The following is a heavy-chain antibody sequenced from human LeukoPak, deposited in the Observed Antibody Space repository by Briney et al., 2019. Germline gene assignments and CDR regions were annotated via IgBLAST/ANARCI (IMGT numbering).Heavy chain of an antibody. CDR3: AKQFLDTN. V-gene: IGHV3-23*01. J-gene: IGHJ4*02. CDR2: INAVDANT. CDR1: GFIFSNYA. Sequence: GGSPILSCAASGFIFSNYAMTWVRQAPGKGLEWVSTINAVDANTYYADSVKGRFTVSRDNSENTLYLQMNSLRAEDTAVYYCAKQFLDTNWGQGTLVTVSS. D-gene: IGHD3-3*01.